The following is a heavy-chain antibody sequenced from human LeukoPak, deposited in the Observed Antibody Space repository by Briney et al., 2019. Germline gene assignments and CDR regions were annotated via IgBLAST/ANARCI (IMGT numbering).Heavy chain of an antibody. J-gene: IGHJ5*02. Sequence: SVTVSCKASGYTFTSYGISWVRQAPGQGLEWMGWIISIFGTANYAQKFQGRVTITTDESTSTAYMELSSLRSEDTAVYYCATMGIAARRSSWFDPWGQGTLVTVSS. CDR2: IISIFGTA. V-gene: IGHV1-69*05. CDR1: GYTFTSYG. CDR3: ATMGIAARRSSWFDP. D-gene: IGHD6-6*01.